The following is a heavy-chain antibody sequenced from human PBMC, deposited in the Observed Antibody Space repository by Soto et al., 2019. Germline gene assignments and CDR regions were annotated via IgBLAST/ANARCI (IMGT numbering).Heavy chain of an antibody. D-gene: IGHD3-10*01. Sequence: SETLALTCTVSGDSISNKNFDWGWIRQPPGKGLEWIGTIYYSGSTYYNPSLKSRVTISVDTSNNQLSLKLSSVTAADTAAYYCARHYGYYSHYMDVWTKGTTVTVSS. CDR1: GDSISNKNFD. V-gene: IGHV4-39*01. CDR3: ARHYGYYSHYMDV. CDR2: IYYSGST. J-gene: IGHJ6*03.